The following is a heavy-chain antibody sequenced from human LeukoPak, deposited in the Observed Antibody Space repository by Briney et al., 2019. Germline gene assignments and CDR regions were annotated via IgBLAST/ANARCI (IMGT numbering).Heavy chain of an antibody. Sequence: GASVKVSCKASGYTFTSYGISRVRQAPGQGLEWMGWISAYNGNTNYAQKVQGRVTMTTDTSTSTAYMELRSLRSDDAAVYYCARDSIAAALDYWGQGTLVTVSS. CDR2: ISAYNGNT. V-gene: IGHV1-18*01. CDR3: ARDSIAAALDY. CDR1: GYTFTSYG. D-gene: IGHD6-13*01. J-gene: IGHJ4*02.